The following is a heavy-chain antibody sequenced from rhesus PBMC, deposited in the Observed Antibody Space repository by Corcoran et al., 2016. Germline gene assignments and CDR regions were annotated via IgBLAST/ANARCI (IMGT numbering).Heavy chain of an antibody. CDR3: AKVYCSSTYCSSGYFDY. D-gene: IGHD2-15*01. V-gene: IGHV3-103*01. Sequence: EVQLVETGGGLVQSGGSLRLSCAASGFTFSAYTMHLVRQVPGKALGWISDINSGGGSKYYADSVKGRFTSSRDNSKNTLALQMNSLRTEDTAVYYCAKVYCSSTYCSSGYFDYWGQGVLVTVSS. CDR1: GFTFSAYT. CDR2: INSGGGSK. J-gene: IGHJ4*01.